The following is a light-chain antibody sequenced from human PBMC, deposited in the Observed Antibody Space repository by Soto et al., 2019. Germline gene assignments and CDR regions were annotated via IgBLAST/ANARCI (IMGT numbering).Light chain of an antibody. CDR3: QQFDDLSPLT. CDR1: QDIRNY. J-gene: IGKJ4*01. Sequence: DIQMTQSPSSLSASVGDRVTITCQASQDIRNYLNWYQQKPGKAPKLLICDASDLETGVPSRFSGSGSGTNFTFTISSLQPEDVATYYCQQFDDLSPLTFGGGTKVEIK. V-gene: IGKV1-33*01. CDR2: DAS.